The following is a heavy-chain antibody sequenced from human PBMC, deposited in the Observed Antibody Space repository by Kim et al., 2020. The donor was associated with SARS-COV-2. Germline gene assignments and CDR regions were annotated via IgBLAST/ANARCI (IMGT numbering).Heavy chain of an antibody. CDR3: ASGTYYYYYGMDV. V-gene: IGHV4-59*09. Sequence: CNPSLQSRVTLSVDTSKNQFSLKLSSVTAADTAVYYCASGTYYYYYGMDVWGQGTTVTVSS. J-gene: IGHJ6*02.